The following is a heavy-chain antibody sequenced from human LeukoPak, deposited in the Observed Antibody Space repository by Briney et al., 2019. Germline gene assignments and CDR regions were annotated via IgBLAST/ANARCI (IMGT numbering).Heavy chain of an antibody. Sequence: GGSLRLSCAASGFTVSRKYMSWVRQAPGNGLEWVSVIYSGGDTYYADSVKGRFTISRDNSKNTLYLQMNSLRAEDTAVYYCAKEIVAAGNNWGQGTLVTVSS. CDR1: GFTVSRKY. CDR2: IYSGGDT. D-gene: IGHD1-26*01. J-gene: IGHJ4*02. V-gene: IGHV3-66*01. CDR3: AKEIVAAGNN.